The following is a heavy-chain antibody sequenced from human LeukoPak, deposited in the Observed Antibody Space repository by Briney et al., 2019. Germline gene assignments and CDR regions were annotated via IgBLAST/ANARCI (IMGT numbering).Heavy chain of an antibody. Sequence: SETLSLTCAVYGGSFSGYYWSWIRQPPGKGLEWIGEINHSGKSRVTISVDTSKNQFSLKLSSVTAADTAVYYCARVHSGSWADTPEYFQHWGQGTLVTVSS. D-gene: IGHD6-13*01. V-gene: IGHV4-34*01. CDR2: INHSG. CDR3: ARVHSGSWADTPEYFQH. CDR1: GGSFSGYY. J-gene: IGHJ1*01.